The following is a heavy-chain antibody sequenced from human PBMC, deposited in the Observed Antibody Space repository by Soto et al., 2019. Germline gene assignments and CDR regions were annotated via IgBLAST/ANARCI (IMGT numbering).Heavy chain of an antibody. CDR3: ARESEDLTSNFDY. CDR2: ISSTTNYI. Sequence: GGSLRLSCAASGFTFTRYSMNWVRQAPGKGLGWVSSISSTTNYIYYADSMKGRFTVSRDNAKNSVYLDMNSLSAEDTAVYYCARESEDLTSNFDYWGQGTLVTVSS. J-gene: IGHJ4*02. CDR1: GFTFTRYS. V-gene: IGHV3-21*01.